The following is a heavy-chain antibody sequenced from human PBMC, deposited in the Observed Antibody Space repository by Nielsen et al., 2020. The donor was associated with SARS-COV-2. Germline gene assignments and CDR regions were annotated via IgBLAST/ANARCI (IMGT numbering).Heavy chain of an antibody. V-gene: IGHV1-46*01. CDR3: ARDGRGGPLAPFDF. CDR1: GYNFVNYY. J-gene: IGHJ4*02. CDR2: INPSSGTT. Sequence: ASVKVSCKASGYNFVNYYVKWVRQTPGQGLDWLGFINPSSGTTTYAQKFQGRLTMTRDTSTTTFYMELTSLTFEDTAVYYCARDGRGGPLAPFDFWGQGTQVTVSS. D-gene: IGHD3-16*01.